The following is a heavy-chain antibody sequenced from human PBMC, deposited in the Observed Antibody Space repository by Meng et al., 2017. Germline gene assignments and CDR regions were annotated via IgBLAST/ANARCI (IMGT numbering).Heavy chain of an antibody. Sequence: DVLSVESGGGLIQPGGPLRLSCVASGFTVSSIYMIWVRQAPGKGLEWVSVIYSCGSTYYADSVKGRFTIYRDNSKNTLYLQMNSLRAEDTAVYYCARGGSYYSYWGQGTLVTVSS. CDR1: GFTVSSIY. CDR2: IYSCGST. D-gene: IGHD1-26*01. CDR3: ARGGSYYSY. J-gene: IGHJ4*02. V-gene: IGHV3-53*01.